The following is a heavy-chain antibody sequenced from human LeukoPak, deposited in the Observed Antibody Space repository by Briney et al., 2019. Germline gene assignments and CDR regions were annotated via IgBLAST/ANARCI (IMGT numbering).Heavy chain of an antibody. CDR3: AKGSYGSGSYPDY. J-gene: IGHJ4*02. D-gene: IGHD3-10*01. V-gene: IGHV3-30*04. CDR1: GFTFSSYA. CDR2: ISYDGSNK. Sequence: GGSLRLSCAASGFTFSSYAMHWVRQAPGKGLEWVAVISYDGSNKYYADSVKGRFTISRDNSKNTLYLQMNSLRAEDMALYYCAKGSYGSGSYPDYWGQGTLVTVSS.